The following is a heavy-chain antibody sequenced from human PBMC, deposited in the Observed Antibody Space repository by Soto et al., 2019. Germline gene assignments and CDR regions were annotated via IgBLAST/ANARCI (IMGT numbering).Heavy chain of an antibody. CDR1: GGSISSGDYS. J-gene: IGHJ4*02. V-gene: IGHV4-30-2*01. CDR2: IYHSGNT. D-gene: IGHD3-22*01. CDR3: GRGALDFYDSSGFSVYFDH. Sequence: KTSETLSLTCAVSGGSISSGDYSWSWIRQPPGGGLEWIGYIYHSGNTYYNPSLDSRVTISVDRSKNHFSLKLTSVTTADTAVYYCGRGALDFYDSSGFSVYFDHWGQGTLVTVSS.